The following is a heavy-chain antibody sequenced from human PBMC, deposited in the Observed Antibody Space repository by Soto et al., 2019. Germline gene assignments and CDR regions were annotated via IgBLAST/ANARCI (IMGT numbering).Heavy chain of an antibody. CDR1: GISVTSNH. CDR3: ARKNGGRDYFDV. CDR2: LYSGGDK. J-gene: IGHJ2*01. Sequence: QLAESGGGLVQAGGSLRLSCTSSGISVTSNHMSWVRQAPGKGLEWVAVLYSGGDKYYADSVKGRFTISRHNNANKLYLEMNSLKTDDTAVYYCARKNGGRDYFDVWGHGTLVTVSS. V-gene: IGHV3-53*04. D-gene: IGHD3-16*01.